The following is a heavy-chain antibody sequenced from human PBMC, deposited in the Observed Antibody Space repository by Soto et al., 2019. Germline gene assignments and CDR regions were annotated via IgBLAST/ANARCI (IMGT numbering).Heavy chain of an antibody. CDR2: ISYDGSNK. D-gene: IGHD5-12*01. J-gene: IGHJ4*02. CDR1: GFTFSSYA. V-gene: IGHV3-30-3*01. Sequence: GGSLRLSCAASGFTFSSYAMHWVRQAPGKGLEWVAVISYDGSNKYYADSVKGRFTISRDNSKNTLYLQMNSLRAEDTAVYYCASAWENGYNSGLFDYWGQGTLVTVSS. CDR3: ASAWENGYNSGLFDY.